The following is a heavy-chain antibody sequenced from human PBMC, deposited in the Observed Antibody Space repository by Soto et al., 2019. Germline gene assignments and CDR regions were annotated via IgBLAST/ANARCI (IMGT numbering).Heavy chain of an antibody. CDR3: ASGYHYWYFDL. J-gene: IGHJ2*01. Sequence: GASVKVSCKASGGTFSSYAISWVRQAPGQGLEWMGGIIPIFGTANYAQKFQGRVTITADESTSTAYMELSSLRSEDTAVYYCASGYHYWYFDLWGRGTLVTVSS. CDR1: GGTFSSYA. D-gene: IGHD5-18*01. V-gene: IGHV1-69*13. CDR2: IIPIFGTA.